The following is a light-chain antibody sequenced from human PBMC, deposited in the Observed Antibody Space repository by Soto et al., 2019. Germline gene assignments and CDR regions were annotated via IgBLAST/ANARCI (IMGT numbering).Light chain of an antibody. CDR1: QIARSHS. CDR2: DAS. V-gene: IGKV3-20*01. CDR3: QQSAT. J-gene: IGKJ3*01. Sequence: LTQSPGTLSLSPRDRASLTCRASQIARSHSLAWYQQKPGQPPRLLIYDASSRPPGIPGRGSGSGFGTDFTLTISSLEPVDFAVYYCQQSATFGPGTKVDI.